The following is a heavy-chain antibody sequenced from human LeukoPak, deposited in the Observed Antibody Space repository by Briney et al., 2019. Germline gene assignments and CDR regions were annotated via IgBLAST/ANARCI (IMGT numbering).Heavy chain of an antibody. CDR1: GFTVSSNY. CDR2: TYSNGRT. V-gene: IGHV3-53*01. Sequence: GGSLRLSCAASGFTVSSNYMSWVRQAPGKGLEWVSVTYSNGRTYYADSVKGRFTISRDISKNTLYLQMNSLRAEDTAVYYCARDYYDSSGYPNWFDPWGQGTLVTVSS. D-gene: IGHD3-22*01. CDR3: ARDYYDSSGYPNWFDP. J-gene: IGHJ5*02.